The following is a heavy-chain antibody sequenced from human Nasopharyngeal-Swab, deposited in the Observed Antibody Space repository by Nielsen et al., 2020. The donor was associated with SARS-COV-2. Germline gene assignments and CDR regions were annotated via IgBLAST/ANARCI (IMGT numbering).Heavy chain of an antibody. Sequence: SEPLSLTCAVYGGSFSGYYWSWIRQPPGKGLEWIGEINHSGSTNYNPSLKSRVTISVDTSKNQFSLKLSSVTAADTAVYYCARTQIKAVAGTAASIDYWGQGTLVTVSS. V-gene: IGHV4-34*01. CDR1: GGSFSGYY. J-gene: IGHJ4*02. CDR3: ARTQIKAVAGTAASIDY. D-gene: IGHD6-19*01. CDR2: INHSGST.